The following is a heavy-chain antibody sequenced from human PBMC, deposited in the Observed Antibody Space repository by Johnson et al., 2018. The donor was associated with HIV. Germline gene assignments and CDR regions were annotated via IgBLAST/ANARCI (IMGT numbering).Heavy chain of an antibody. CDR1: GFIFSNYG. D-gene: IGHD3-3*01. Sequence: QVQLVESGGGVVQPGRSLRLSCAASGFIFSNYGMHWVRQAPGKGLEWVAVVSADGSNTYYSDSLKGRFTISRANSKNTLDLQMNSLRGEDTAVYYCAKGLTFFGVAMINAPLDIWGQGTMVTVSS. CDR2: VSADGSNT. CDR3: AKGLTFFGVAMINAPLDI. V-gene: IGHV3-30*18. J-gene: IGHJ3*02.